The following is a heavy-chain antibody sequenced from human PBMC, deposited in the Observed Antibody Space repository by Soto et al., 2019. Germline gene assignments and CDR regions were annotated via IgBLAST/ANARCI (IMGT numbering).Heavy chain of an antibody. Sequence: ASMKVSCKASGYTFTSYGISWVRQAPGQGPEWMGEIGPESGATRYAQKFQGRVTMTRDTSITTVYMELKNLSPDDTAVYYCGRGRSGQIVVFYWGQGTPVTVSS. D-gene: IGHD1-26*01. CDR2: IGPESGAT. CDR3: GRGRSGQIVVFY. V-gene: IGHV1-18*01. CDR1: GYTFTSYG. J-gene: IGHJ4*02.